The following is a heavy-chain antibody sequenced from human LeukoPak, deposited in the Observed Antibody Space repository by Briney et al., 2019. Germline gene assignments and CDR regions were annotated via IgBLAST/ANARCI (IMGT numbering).Heavy chain of an antibody. J-gene: IGHJ4*02. CDR2: INHSGST. Sequence: SETLSLTCAVYGGSFSGYYWSWIRQPPGKGLEWIGEINHSGSTNYNPSLKSRVTISVDTSKNQFSLKLSSVTAADTAVYYCAENYGSGSYYIYWGQGTLVTVSS. CDR1: GGSFSGYY. CDR3: AENYGSGSYYIY. V-gene: IGHV4-34*01. D-gene: IGHD3-10*01.